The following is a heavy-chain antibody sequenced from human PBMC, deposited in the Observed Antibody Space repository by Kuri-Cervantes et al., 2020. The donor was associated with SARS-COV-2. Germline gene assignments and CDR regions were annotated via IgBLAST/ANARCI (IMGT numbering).Heavy chain of an antibody. CDR3: AREQLTLIVVESGTFGV. CDR2: IWNDGSNK. Sequence: GESLKISCAASGFSFRSYGMHWVRQAPGKGLEWVAIIWNDGSNKFYGDSVRGRFTISRDNSKSTLYLQMNSLRAEDTAVYYCAREQLTLIVVESGTFGVWGQGTKVTVSS. CDR1: GFSFRSYG. V-gene: IGHV3-33*01. J-gene: IGHJ3*01. D-gene: IGHD3-22*01.